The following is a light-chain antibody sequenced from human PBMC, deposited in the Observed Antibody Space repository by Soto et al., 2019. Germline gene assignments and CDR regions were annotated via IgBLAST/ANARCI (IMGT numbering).Light chain of an antibody. J-gene: IGKJ4*01. CDR3: QQHNNWPLT. CDR1: QSVCSN. V-gene: IGKV3-15*01. CDR2: GAS. Sequence: EIVMTQSPATRSVSPGERATLSCRASQSVCSNLAWYEQKPGQAPGLLIYGASTRATGMPARFSGSGSGTDFTLTISRLKSEDFAVYYCQQHNNWPLTVGGGTKVEIK.